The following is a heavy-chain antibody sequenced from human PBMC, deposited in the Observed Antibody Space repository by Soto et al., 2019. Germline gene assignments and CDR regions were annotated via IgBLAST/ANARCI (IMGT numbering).Heavy chain of an antibody. CDR3: ARGGYYDSSGSRNYYYYGMNV. V-gene: IGHV1-18*01. J-gene: IGHJ6*02. Sequence: GASVKVSCKASGYTLTSHGISWVRQAPGQGLEWMGWISAYNGNTNYAQKLQGRVTMTTDTSTSTAYMELRSLRSDDTAMYFCARGGYYDSSGSRNYYYYGMNVWGQGTTVTVSS. D-gene: IGHD3-22*01. CDR1: GYTLTSHG. CDR2: ISAYNGNT.